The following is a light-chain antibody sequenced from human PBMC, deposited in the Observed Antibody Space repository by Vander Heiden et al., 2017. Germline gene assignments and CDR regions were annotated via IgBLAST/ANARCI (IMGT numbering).Light chain of an antibody. Sequence: DIVITQSPVSLASSLGGRATIYCKSSQSVLYSSNNKNYLAWYQQKPGQPPKMLIYWASTRESGVPDRFSGSGSGTDFTLTISSLQAEDVAVYYCKQYYRTPPWTFCQGTKVEIK. J-gene: IGKJ1*01. CDR1: QSVLYSSNNKNY. CDR2: WAS. CDR3: KQYYRTPPWT. V-gene: IGKV4-1*01.